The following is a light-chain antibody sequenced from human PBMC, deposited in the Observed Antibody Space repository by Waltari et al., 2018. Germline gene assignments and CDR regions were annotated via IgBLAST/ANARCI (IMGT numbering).Light chain of an antibody. CDR3: SSYTSTGTLV. V-gene: IGLV2-14*03. Sequence: QSALTQPASVSGSLGQSITISCTGTTSDIGSYNYVSWYQQHPGKAPNLLIYDLPQRPSGVSDRFSGSKSGYTASLTISGLQAEDETDYYCSSYTSTGTLVFGGGTKLTVL. CDR2: DLP. J-gene: IGLJ2*01. CDR1: TSDIGSYNY.